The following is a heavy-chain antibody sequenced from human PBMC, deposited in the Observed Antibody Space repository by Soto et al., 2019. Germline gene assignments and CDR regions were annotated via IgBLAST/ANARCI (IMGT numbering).Heavy chain of an antibody. CDR2: TYYRSKWYN. Sequence: SQTLSLTCAISGDSVSSNSAAWNWIRQSPSRGLEWLGRTYYRSKWYNDYAVSVKSRITINPDTSKNQFSLQLNSVTPEDTAVYYCARDLGYYYGSGSYYFDYWGQGTLVTVSS. V-gene: IGHV6-1*01. CDR1: GDSVSSNSAA. CDR3: ARDLGYYYGSGSYYFDY. J-gene: IGHJ4*02. D-gene: IGHD3-10*01.